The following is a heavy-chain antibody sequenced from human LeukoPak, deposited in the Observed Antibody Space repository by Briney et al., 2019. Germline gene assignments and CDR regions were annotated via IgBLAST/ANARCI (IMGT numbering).Heavy chain of an antibody. J-gene: IGHJ4*02. CDR1: GYTFTSYG. Sequence: ASVTVSCKASGYTFTSYGISWVRQAPGQRLEWMGWINAGNGNTKYSQEFQGRVTITRDTSASTAYMELSSLRSEDMAVYYCARDDGDFWSGLLDYWGQGTLVTVSS. CDR2: INAGNGNT. D-gene: IGHD3-3*01. CDR3: ARDDGDFWSGLLDY. V-gene: IGHV1-3*03.